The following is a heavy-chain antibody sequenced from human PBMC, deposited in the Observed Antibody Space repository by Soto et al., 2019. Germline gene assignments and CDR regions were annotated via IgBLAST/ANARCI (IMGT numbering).Heavy chain of an antibody. CDR1: GVTFRGYA. J-gene: IGHJ4*02. CDR3: ARDLGAARPGPFDY. D-gene: IGHD6-6*01. CDR2: ISDDGSKT. Sequence: PGGSLRLSCAGSGVTFRGYAVHWVRQTPGKGLEWVTVISDDGSKTYYADSVKGRFTISRDNSKNTLYLQMNSLGAEDTAVYYCARDLGAARPGPFDYWGQGTLVTVSS. V-gene: IGHV3-30*04.